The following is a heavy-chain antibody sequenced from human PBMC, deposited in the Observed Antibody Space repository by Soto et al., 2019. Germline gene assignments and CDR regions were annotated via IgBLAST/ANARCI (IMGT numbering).Heavy chain of an antibody. J-gene: IGHJ4*02. D-gene: IGHD6-13*01. CDR3: AQNWEGSSWPCCFDY. CDR2: ISGSGGST. CDR1: GFTFSSYA. Sequence: HPGGSLRLSCAASGFTFSSYAMSWVRQAPGKGLEWVSAISGSGGSTYYADSVKGRFTISRDNSKNTLYLQMNSLRAEDTAVYYCAQNWEGSSWPCCFDYWGQGTLVTVSS. V-gene: IGHV3-23*01.